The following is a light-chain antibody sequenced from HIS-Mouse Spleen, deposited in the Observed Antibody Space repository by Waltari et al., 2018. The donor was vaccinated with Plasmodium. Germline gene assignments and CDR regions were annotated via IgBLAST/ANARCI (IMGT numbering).Light chain of an antibody. CDR2: AAS. V-gene: IGKV1-39*01. J-gene: IGKJ1*01. Sequence: IQMTQPPSSPSASVRARVTITCRANLSISNYFYWYQQKPGKAPKFLIYAASTLQSGVPSRFSGSGAVTDFTLTISRRQREDFATDYGKQSYSTWTFGQGTKVEIK. CDR3: KQSYSTWT. CDR1: LSISNY.